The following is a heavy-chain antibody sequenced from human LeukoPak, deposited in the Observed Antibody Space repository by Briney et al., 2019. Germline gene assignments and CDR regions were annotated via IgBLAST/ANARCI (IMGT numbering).Heavy chain of an antibody. Sequence: PGGSLRLSCAASGFTVSSNYMSWVRQAPGKGLEWVSVIYSGGSTYYADYVKGRLTISRDNSKNTLYLQMNSLRAEDTAVYYCARGQWELLRGTDAFDIWGQGTMVTVSS. V-gene: IGHV3-66*02. CDR2: IYSGGST. D-gene: IGHD1-26*01. CDR1: GFTVSSNY. CDR3: ARGQWELLRGTDAFDI. J-gene: IGHJ3*02.